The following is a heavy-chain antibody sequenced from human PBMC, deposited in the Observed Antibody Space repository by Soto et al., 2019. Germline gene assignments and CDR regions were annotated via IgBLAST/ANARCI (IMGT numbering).Heavy chain of an antibody. V-gene: IGHV1-3*01. CDR2: INAGNGNT. J-gene: IGHJ4*02. CDR1: GYTLTSYA. D-gene: IGHD5-18*01. CDR3: AGRVLIQLGPYADY. Sequence: PSVKVSCKASGYTLTSYATHWVRQSPGHRLEWMGWINAGNGNTKYSQKFQGRVTITRDTSASTSYMGLSSPKSEDTAVYHCAGRVLIQLGPYADYWRQGTLDTAPQ.